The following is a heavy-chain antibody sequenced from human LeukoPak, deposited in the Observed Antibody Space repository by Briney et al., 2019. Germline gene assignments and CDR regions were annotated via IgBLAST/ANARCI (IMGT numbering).Heavy chain of an antibody. D-gene: IGHD2-8*02. J-gene: IGHJ6*03. CDR3: ARGPGGDYYMDV. V-gene: IGHV1-46*01. CDR2: INPSGGTT. CDR1: GGTFSSYA. Sequence: GASVKVSCKASGGTFSSYAISWVRQAPGQGLDWMGIINPSGGTTSYAQKFQGRVTMTRDVSTTTVYMDLSSLRSEDTAVYYCARGPGGDYYMDVWGKGTTVTVSS.